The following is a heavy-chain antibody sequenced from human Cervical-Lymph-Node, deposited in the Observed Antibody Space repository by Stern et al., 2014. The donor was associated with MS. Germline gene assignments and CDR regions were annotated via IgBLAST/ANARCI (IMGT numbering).Heavy chain of an antibody. Sequence: QLVQSGGGVVQPGRSLRLSCAASGFTFSSYAMHWVRQAPGKGLEWVAVISYDGSNKYYADSVKGRFTISRDNSKNTLYLQMNSLRAEDTAVYYCARDRGYSSSWKYYFDYWGQGTLVTVSS. V-gene: IGHV3-30-3*01. D-gene: IGHD6-13*01. J-gene: IGHJ4*02. CDR1: GFTFSSYA. CDR2: ISYDGSNK. CDR3: ARDRGYSSSWKYYFDY.